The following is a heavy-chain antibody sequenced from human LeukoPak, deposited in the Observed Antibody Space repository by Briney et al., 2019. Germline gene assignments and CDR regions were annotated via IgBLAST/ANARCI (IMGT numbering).Heavy chain of an antibody. V-gene: IGHV3-74*01. CDR2: INSDGTTT. Sequence: GGSLRLSCAASAFTFSSYWMHWVRQGPGKGLMWVARINSDGTTTTYADSVKGRFTISRDNARNTLYLQMNSLTADDTAVYYCARGYYSGSRIDYWGQGTLVTVSS. J-gene: IGHJ4*02. D-gene: IGHD6-13*01. CDR1: AFTFSSYW. CDR3: ARGYYSGSRIDY.